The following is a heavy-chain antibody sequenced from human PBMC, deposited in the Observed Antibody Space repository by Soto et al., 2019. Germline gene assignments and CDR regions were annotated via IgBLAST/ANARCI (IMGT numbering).Heavy chain of an antibody. CDR1: GFTFSSYW. CDR2: IKQDGSEK. CDR3: ARDAVVAAVDY. D-gene: IGHD2-15*01. Sequence: GSLRLSCAASGFTFSSYWMSWVRQAPGKGLEWVANIKQDGSEKYYVDSVKGRFTIFRDNAKNSLYLQMNSLRAEDTAVYYCARDAVVAAVDYWGQGTLVTVS. J-gene: IGHJ4*02. V-gene: IGHV3-7*01.